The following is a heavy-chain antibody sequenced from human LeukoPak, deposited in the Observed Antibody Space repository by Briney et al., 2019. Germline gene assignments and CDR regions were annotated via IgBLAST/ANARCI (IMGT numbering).Heavy chain of an antibody. CDR2: IYTSGST. J-gene: IGHJ4*02. Sequence: SETLSLTCTVSGGSLSSGSYYWSWIRQPAGKGLEWIGRIYTSGSTNYNPSLKSRVTISVDTSKNQFSLKLSSVTAADTAVYYCARASHTVAAAGTGIDYWGQGTLVTVSS. CDR1: GGSLSSGSYY. CDR3: ARASHTVAAAGTGIDY. V-gene: IGHV4-61*02. D-gene: IGHD6-13*01.